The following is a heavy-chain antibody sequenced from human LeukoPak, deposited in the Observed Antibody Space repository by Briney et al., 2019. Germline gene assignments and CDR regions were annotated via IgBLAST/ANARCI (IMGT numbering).Heavy chain of an antibody. CDR1: GFTFSTYW. D-gene: IGHD1-26*01. V-gene: IGHV3-74*01. J-gene: IGHJ4*02. CDR3: ARVPVGAAGHFDY. Sequence: GGSLRLSCAASGFTFSTYWMHWVRQAPGKGLVWVSRINTDGSTTDYADSVKRRFTMYRDNAKNTLYVQMSSLRAEDTALYYCARVPVGAAGHFDYWGQGTLVTVAS. CDR2: INTDGSTT.